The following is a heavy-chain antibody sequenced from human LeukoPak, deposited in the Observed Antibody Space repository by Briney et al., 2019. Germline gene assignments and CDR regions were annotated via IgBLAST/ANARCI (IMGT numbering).Heavy chain of an antibody. CDR3: ARDGVMAETPFYFDS. CDR2: ISSSTSNI. J-gene: IGHJ4*02. D-gene: IGHD2-21*01. Sequence: PGGSLRLSCTGSGFIFNSYGINRVRQAPGKGLEWVAYISSSTSNIFYADSVKGRFTISRDHAKDSVLLQMNSLRVEDTALYFCARDGVMAETPFYFDSWGQGALVTVSS. V-gene: IGHV3-48*01. CDR1: GFIFNSYG.